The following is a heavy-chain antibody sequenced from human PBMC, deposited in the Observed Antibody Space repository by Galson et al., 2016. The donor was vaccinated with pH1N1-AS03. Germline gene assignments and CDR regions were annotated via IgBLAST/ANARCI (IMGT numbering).Heavy chain of an antibody. CDR1: GFTSSSYG. D-gene: IGHD1-26*01. CDR2: IRYDGSHK. Sequence: SLRLSCAASGFTSSSYGMHWVRQAPGKGLEWVAVIRYDGSHKYYADSVKGRFTISRDNSDNTVFLQVNNLKPDDAAVYYCAKEGPVGASPNWYLDLWGRGTLVTVSP. CDR3: AKEGPVGASPNWYLDL. V-gene: IGHV3-30*02. J-gene: IGHJ2*01.